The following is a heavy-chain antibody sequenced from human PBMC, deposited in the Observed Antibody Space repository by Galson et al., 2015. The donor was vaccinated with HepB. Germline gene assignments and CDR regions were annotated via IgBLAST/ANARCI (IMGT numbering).Heavy chain of an antibody. Sequence: SETLSLTCTVSGASISSYYWSWIRQPAGKGLEWIGLIYTSGTTHYDASLKSRVTMSVDTSKKQFSLKLSSVTAADTAVYYCARVGVGANGRLWFDPWGQGTLVTVSS. CDR3: ARVGVGANGRLWFDP. D-gene: IGHD1-26*01. J-gene: IGHJ5*02. CDR1: GASISSYY. CDR2: IYTSGTT. V-gene: IGHV4-4*07.